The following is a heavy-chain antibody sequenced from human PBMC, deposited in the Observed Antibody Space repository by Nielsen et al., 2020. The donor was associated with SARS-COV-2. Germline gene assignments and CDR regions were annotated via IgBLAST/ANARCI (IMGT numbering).Heavy chain of an antibody. CDR3: AKDSHWGYSSYGDYYGMDV. CDR2: ISWNSGSI. CDR1: GFTFDDYA. Sequence: SLKISCAASGFTFDDYAMHWVRQAPGKGLEWVSGISWNSGSIGYADSVKGRFTISRDNAKNSLYLQMNSLRAEDTALYYCAKDSHWGYSSYGDYYGMDVWGQGTTVTVSS. D-gene: IGHD5-12*01. J-gene: IGHJ6*02. V-gene: IGHV3-9*01.